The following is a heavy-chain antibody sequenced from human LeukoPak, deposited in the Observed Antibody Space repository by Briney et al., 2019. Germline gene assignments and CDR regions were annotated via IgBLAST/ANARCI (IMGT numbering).Heavy chain of an antibody. D-gene: IGHD1-14*01. V-gene: IGHV3-21*01. Sequence: GGSLRLSCAASGFPFSAYSMNWVRQAPGKGLEWVSSISGSSSYLYYADSVKGRFTISRDNAKNSLYLHMNSLRAEDTAVYYCAKAPPEDYYYYMDVWGKGTTVTVSS. CDR1: GFPFSAYS. CDR3: AKAPPEDYYYYMDV. J-gene: IGHJ6*03. CDR2: ISGSSSYL.